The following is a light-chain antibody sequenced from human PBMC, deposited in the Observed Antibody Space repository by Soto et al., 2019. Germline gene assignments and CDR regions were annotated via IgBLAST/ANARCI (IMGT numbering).Light chain of an antibody. J-gene: IGLJ1*01. CDR1: RYNIGSNT. Sequence: QSVLTQPPSASGTPGQRVTISCSGSRYNIGSNTVNWYQQLPGTAPKLLIYSNDQRPSGVPDRFSGSKSGTSASLAISGLQSEDEADYYCAAWDDSRNADVFGPGTKLTVL. CDR3: AAWDDSRNADV. CDR2: SND. V-gene: IGLV1-44*01.